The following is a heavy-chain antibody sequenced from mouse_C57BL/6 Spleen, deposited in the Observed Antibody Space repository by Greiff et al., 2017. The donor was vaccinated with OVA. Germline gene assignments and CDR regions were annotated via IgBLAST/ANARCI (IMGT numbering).Heavy chain of an antibody. J-gene: IGHJ1*03. CDR3: ARDAHYSNYRYWYFDV. V-gene: IGHV7-1*01. CDR1: GFTFRDFY. CDR2: SRNKANDYTT. D-gene: IGHD2-5*01. Sequence: EVKLVESGGGLVQSGRSLRLSCATSGFTFRDFYMEWVRQAPGKGLEWIAASRNKANDYTTEYSASVKGRFIVSRDTSQSILYLQMNALRAEDTAIYYCARDAHYSNYRYWYFDVWGTGTTVTVSS.